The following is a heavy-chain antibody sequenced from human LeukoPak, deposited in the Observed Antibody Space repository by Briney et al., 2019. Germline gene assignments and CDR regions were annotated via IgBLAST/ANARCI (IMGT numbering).Heavy chain of an antibody. CDR1: GFTFSSYT. J-gene: IGHJ4*02. CDR2: ITSVSSYI. V-gene: IGHV3-21*01. D-gene: IGHD2-21*02. CDR3: AREEGKTFCGGDCSSVY. Sequence: AGGSLRLSCAASGFTFSSYTMKWVRQAPGKGLEWVSSITSVSSYIYYADSVKGRFTISRDNAKNSLYLQVGSLRAEDTGVYYCAREEGKTFCGGDCSSVYWGEGTLVTVSS.